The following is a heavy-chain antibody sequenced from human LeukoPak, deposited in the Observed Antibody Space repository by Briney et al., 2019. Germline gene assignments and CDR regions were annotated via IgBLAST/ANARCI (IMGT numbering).Heavy chain of an antibody. CDR1: GGSFSGYY. J-gene: IGHJ4*02. CDR2: INHSGST. D-gene: IGHD3-16*02. V-gene: IGHV4-34*01. CDR3: ARGFGNDYVWGSYRSSYYFDY. Sequence: SETLSLTCAVYGGSFSGYYWSWIRQPPGKGLEWIGEINHSGSTNYNPSLKSRVTISVDTSKNQFSLKLSSVTAADTAVYYCARGFGNDYVWGSYRSSYYFDYWGQGTLVTVSS.